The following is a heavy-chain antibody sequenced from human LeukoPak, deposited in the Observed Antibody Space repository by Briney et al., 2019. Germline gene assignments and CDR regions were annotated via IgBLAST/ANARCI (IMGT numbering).Heavy chain of an antibody. D-gene: IGHD6-13*01. Sequence: GGSLRLSCTASGFTFGDYPMSWVRQAPGTGLEWVSFIRSKAYGGTTEYAASVKGRFTISRDDSKSIAYLQMDSLKTEDTAVYYCTRVRYSSSWHSDYWGKGTLVTVSS. J-gene: IGHJ4*02. CDR3: TRVRYSSSWHSDY. V-gene: IGHV3-49*04. CDR2: IRSKAYGGTT. CDR1: GFTFGDYP.